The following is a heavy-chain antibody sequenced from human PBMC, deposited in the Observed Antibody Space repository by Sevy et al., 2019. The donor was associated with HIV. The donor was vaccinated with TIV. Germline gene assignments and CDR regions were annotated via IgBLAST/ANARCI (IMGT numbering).Heavy chain of an antibody. CDR2: INHSGRT. D-gene: IGHD6-6*01. V-gene: IGHV4-34*01. Sequence: SETLSLTCAVYGGSFSGYYWSWIRQPPGKGLEWIGEINHSGRTTNNPSLKSRVTISVDTSKSQFSLKLTSVTAADTAIYYCARGFGSSSNYWGQGTLVTVSS. CDR1: GGSFSGYY. J-gene: IGHJ4*02. CDR3: ARGFGSSSNY.